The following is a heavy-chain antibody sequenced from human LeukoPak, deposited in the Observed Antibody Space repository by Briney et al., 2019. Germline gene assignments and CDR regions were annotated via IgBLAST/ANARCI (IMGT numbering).Heavy chain of an antibody. CDR3: VREDAHTYYFDF. D-gene: IGHD2-2*01. CDR2: INPNSGGT. Sequence: GASVKVSCKASGYTFTGYYMHWVRQAPGQGLEWMGWINPNSGGTNYAQKFQGRVTMTRDTSISTAYMELSRLRSDDTAVYYCVREDAHTYYFDFWGPGTLVTVSS. CDR1: GYTFTGYY. V-gene: IGHV1-2*02. J-gene: IGHJ4*02.